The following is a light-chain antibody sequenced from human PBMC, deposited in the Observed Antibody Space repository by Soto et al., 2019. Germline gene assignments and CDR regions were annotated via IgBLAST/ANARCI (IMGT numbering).Light chain of an antibody. CDR1: QSVSES. CDR2: DVS. J-gene: IGKJ5*01. CDR3: QQRSNWPPIT. Sequence: EIVLTQSPATLSLSPGERATLSCRASQSVSESLAWYQQEPCRAPRLLIYDVSYRATGIPVRFSGSGSGTDFTLTISSLEPEDFAVYYCQQRSNWPPITFGQGTRLEI. V-gene: IGKV3-11*01.